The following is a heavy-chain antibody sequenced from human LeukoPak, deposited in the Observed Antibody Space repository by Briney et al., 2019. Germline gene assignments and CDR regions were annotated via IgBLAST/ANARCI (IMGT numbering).Heavy chain of an antibody. CDR2: INHSGST. V-gene: IGHV4-34*01. CDR1: GGSFSGYY. J-gene: IGHJ4*02. CDR3: ARRYFRSSGWYFKPYYLDY. D-gene: IGHD6-19*01. Sequence: SETLSLTCAVYGGSFSGYYWSWIRQPPGKGLEWIGEINHSGSTNYNPSLKSRVTISVDTSKNQFSLKPSSVTAADTAVYYCARRYFRSSGWYFKPYYLDYWGQGTLVTVSS.